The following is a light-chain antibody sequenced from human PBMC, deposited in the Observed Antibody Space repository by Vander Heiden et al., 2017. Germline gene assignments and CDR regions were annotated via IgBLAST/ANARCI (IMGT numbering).Light chain of an antibody. CDR2: TAS. CDR3: QLSYSTRTLT. CDR1: QSISTF. J-gene: IGKJ4*01. V-gene: IGKV1-39*01. Sequence: DIQMTQSPPSLSASVGDRVIITCRASQSISTFLNWYQQKPGKAPKLLIYTASSLQSGVPSRFSGSGSGTDFTLTISSLQPEDFATYYCQLSYSTRTLTFGGGTRVEIK.